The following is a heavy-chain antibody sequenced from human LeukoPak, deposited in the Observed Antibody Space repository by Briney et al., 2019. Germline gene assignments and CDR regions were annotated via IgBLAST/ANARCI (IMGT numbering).Heavy chain of an antibody. D-gene: IGHD3-10*01. Sequence: SEILSLTCTVSGGSISSYYWSWIRQPPGKGLEWIGYIYYSGSTNYNPSLKSRVTISVDTSKNQFSLKLSSVTAADTAVYYCARRSITIPYYFDYWGQGTLVTVSS. V-gene: IGHV4-59*08. CDR1: GGSISSYY. CDR2: IYYSGST. CDR3: ARRSITIPYYFDY. J-gene: IGHJ4*02.